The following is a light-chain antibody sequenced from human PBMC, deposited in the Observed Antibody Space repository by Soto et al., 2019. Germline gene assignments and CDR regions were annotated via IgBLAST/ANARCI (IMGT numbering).Light chain of an antibody. CDR1: QSVSSRD. Sequence: EIVLTQSPGTLSLSPGERATLSCRASQSVSSRDLAWYQQKPGQAPRLLIYATSSRAADIPDRFSGSGSGTDFTHTISRLEPEDFAVYYCQQYDNSPGYTFGQGTKLEIK. V-gene: IGKV3-20*01. CDR3: QQYDNSPGYT. J-gene: IGKJ2*01. CDR2: ATS.